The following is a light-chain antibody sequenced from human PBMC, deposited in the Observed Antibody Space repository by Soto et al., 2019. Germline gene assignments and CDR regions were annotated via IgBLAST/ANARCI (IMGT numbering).Light chain of an antibody. CDR2: AAS. CDR1: QTISSY. V-gene: IGKV1-39*01. CDR3: QHSSSTPRT. Sequence: DIQMTQSPSSLSASVGDRVTITCRASQTISSYLNWYQQKPGRAPKLLIYAASSLQSGVPSRFRGSGSGTDFTLTISSLQPEDFANYYWQHSSSTPRTFGEGTKLEIK. J-gene: IGKJ2*01.